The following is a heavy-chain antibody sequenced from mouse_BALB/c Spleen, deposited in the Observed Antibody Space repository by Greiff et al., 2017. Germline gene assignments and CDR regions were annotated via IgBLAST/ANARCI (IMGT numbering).Heavy chain of an antibody. CDR3: ARGGYYGSTGFAY. Sequence: LVESGPELMKPGASVKISCKASGYSFTSYYMHWVKQSHGKSLEWIGYIDPFNGGTSYNQKFKGKATLTVDKSSSTAYMHLSSLTSEDSAVYYCARGGYYGSTGFAYWGQGTLVTVSA. J-gene: IGHJ3*01. CDR1: GYSFTSYY. CDR2: IDPFNGGT. D-gene: IGHD2-1*01. V-gene: IGHV1S135*01.